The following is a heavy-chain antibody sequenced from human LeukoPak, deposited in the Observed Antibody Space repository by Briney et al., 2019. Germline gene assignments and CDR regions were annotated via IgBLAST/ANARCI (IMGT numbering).Heavy chain of an antibody. J-gene: IGHJ2*01. CDR2: IHYTGAT. V-gene: IGHV4-34*01. CDR3: ARGVLGPYYFDL. D-gene: IGHD7-27*01. CDR1: GGTFRGYY. Sequence: AETLSLTCAVYGGTFRGYYWSWIRQPPGKGLEWIGEIHYTGATNYKPSLKSRVTISGDPSKNQVSLRVYSVTAADTAVYYCARGVLGPYYFDLWGRGTWSLSPQ.